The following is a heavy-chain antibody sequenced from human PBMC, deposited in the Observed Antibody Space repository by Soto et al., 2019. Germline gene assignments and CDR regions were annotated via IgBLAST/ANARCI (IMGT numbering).Heavy chain of an antibody. CDR2: ITYDGSKK. J-gene: IGHJ4*02. V-gene: IGHV3-30-3*01. Sequence: QVQLVESGGGVVQPGRSLTLSCAVSGFTFTTYAIHWVRQAPGKGLEWVTFITYDGSKKYYADSVKGRFTISRDNSKNTLWLQMNSLRDEDTAVYYCARDQSNYFDYWGQVTLVTVSS. CDR3: ARDQSNYFDY. CDR1: GFTFTTYA.